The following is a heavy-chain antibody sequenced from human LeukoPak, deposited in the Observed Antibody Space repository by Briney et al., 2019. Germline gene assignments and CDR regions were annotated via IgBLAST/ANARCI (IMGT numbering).Heavy chain of an antibody. J-gene: IGHJ4*02. Sequence: PSETLSLTCTVSGGPISSYYWSWIRQPPGKGLEWIGYIYYSGTTDYNPSLKSRVTLSVDTSNNQFSLKVSSVTAADTAVYYCARSSGAYQSFDYWGQGTLVPVSS. V-gene: IGHV4-59*01. CDR1: GGPISSYY. CDR3: ARSSGAYQSFDY. CDR2: IYYSGTT. D-gene: IGHD1-26*01.